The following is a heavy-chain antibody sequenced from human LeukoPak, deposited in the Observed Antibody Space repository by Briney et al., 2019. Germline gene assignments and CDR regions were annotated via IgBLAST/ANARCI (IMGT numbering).Heavy chain of an antibody. Sequence: PSETLSLTCTVSGGSISSGSYYWSWIRQPAGKGLEWIGRIYTSGSTNYNPSLKSRVTISVDTSKNQFSLKLSSVTAADTAVYYCARDTRVGSGSWIFDYWGQGTLVTVSS. CDR3: ARDTRVGSGSWIFDY. V-gene: IGHV4-61*02. CDR2: IYTSGST. CDR1: GGSISSGSYY. J-gene: IGHJ4*02. D-gene: IGHD1-26*01.